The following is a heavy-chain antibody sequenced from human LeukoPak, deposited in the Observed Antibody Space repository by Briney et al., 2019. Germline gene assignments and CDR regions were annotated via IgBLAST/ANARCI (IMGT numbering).Heavy chain of an antibody. CDR1: GFTFSSYS. J-gene: IGHJ4*02. D-gene: IGHD6-6*01. CDR2: ISSSSSFI. V-gene: IGHV3-21*01. CDR3: AKNRQSSSSDFDY. Sequence: GGSLRLSCAASGFTFSSYSMTWVRQAPGKGLEWVSSISSSSSFISYADSVKGRFTISRDNAKDSLFLQMSDLRADDTAVYYCAKNRQSSSSDFDYWGQGTLVTVSS.